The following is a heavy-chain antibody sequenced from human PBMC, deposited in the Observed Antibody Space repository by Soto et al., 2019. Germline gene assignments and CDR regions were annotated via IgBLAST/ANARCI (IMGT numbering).Heavy chain of an antibody. CDR3: VRVVAISGYPDE. CDR1: VATFSSYA. Sequence: TVKVSCKASVATFSSYAISWVRQAPGQGIERKGGILPIFGTAHYAQKFQGRVTITADKFTNTVYMELSSLRSDDTAVYYGVRVVAISGYPDEWGEGTLVRVSS. CDR2: ILPIFGTA. J-gene: IGHJ4*02. V-gene: IGHV1-69*06. D-gene: IGHD5-12*01.